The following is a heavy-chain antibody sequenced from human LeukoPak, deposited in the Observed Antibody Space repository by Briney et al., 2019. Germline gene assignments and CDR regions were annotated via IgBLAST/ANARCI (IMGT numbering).Heavy chain of an antibody. Sequence: GGSLTLSCTASGFPLSSYAMSWVRKAPGQGLEWVSATSSSDAGTYHAESVRGRCTISRDNSKNTLYLQMNSLRADDAAVYYCARAPVTSCRGAFCYPFDIWGQGTLVTVSS. V-gene: IGHV3-23*01. J-gene: IGHJ4*02. D-gene: IGHD2-15*01. CDR2: TSSSDAGT. CDR3: ARAPVTSCRGAFCYPFDI. CDR1: GFPLSSYA.